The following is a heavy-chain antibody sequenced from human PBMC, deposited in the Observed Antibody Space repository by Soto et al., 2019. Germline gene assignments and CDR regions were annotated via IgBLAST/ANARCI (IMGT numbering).Heavy chain of an antibody. J-gene: IGHJ5*02. Sequence: SVKVSCKASGGTFSSYAISWVRQAPGQGLEWMGGIIPIFGTANYAQKFQDRVTITADKSTSTAYMELSSLRSEDTAVYYCASHGGSSSWYNWFDPWGQGTLVTVSS. CDR1: GGTFSSYA. CDR2: IIPIFGTA. D-gene: IGHD6-6*01. V-gene: IGHV1-69*06. CDR3: ASHGGSSSWYNWFDP.